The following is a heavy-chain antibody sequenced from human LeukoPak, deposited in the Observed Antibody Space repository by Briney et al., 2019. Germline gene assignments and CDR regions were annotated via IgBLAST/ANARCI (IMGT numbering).Heavy chain of an antibody. V-gene: IGHV4-59*08. Sequence: SETLSLTCTVSGGSISSYYWTWIRQPPGKGREWSGYIYYSGITNYNPSLKSRVTISVDTSKNESSLKRSSVTAADTAVYYCARQSTTVTSRFDYWGQGTLVTVSP. D-gene: IGHD4-17*01. J-gene: IGHJ4*02. CDR2: IYYSGIT. CDR3: ARQSTTVTSRFDY. CDR1: GGSISSYY.